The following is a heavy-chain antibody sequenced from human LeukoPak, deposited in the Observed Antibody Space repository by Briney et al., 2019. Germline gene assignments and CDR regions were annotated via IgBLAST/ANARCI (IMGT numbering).Heavy chain of an antibody. D-gene: IGHD3-3*01. Sequence: ASVEASCKTSGYTFTRYDINWGRQATGQGLGWMVWMNPNSGNTGCAQKFQGRVTMTRNTSISTAYMELSSLRSEDTAVYYCARGVHGRWSGNVDYWGQGTLVTVSS. CDR3: ARGVHGRWSGNVDY. CDR1: GYTFTRYD. V-gene: IGHV1-8*01. CDR2: MNPNSGNT. J-gene: IGHJ4*02.